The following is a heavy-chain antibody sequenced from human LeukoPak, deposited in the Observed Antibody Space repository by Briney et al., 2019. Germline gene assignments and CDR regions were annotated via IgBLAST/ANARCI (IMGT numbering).Heavy chain of an antibody. CDR3: ARHSIAGYYYYLDV. V-gene: IGHV4-38-2*01. CDR2: GYHTGTT. CDR1: GYSLSSGHY. Sequence: SETLSLTCAVSGYSLSSGHYWGWIRQPPGKGLEWIGSGYHTGTTYYNPSLESRVIISVDTSKNQISLKVTSVTAADTAVYHCARHSIAGYYYYLDVWGKGTTVTVSS. J-gene: IGHJ6*03. D-gene: IGHD2/OR15-2a*01.